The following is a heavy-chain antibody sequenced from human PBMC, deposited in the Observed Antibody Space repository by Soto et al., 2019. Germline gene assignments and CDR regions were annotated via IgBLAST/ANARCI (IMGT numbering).Heavy chain of an antibody. J-gene: IGHJ6*02. D-gene: IGHD3-10*02. V-gene: IGHV4-34*01. CDR3: ARGPQHNGYYVVGMDV. Sequence: QVQLQQWGAGLLKPSETLSLTCAVYGGSFSGYYWSWIRQPPGKGLAWIGENNHSGSTKYNPSLKSRVTISVDTSKNQFSLKLSPVTAADTAVYYCARGPQHNGYYVVGMDVWGQGTTVTVSS. CDR1: GGSFSGYY. CDR2: NNHSGST.